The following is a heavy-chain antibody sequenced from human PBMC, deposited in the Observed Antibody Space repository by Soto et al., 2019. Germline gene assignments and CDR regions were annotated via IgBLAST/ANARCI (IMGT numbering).Heavy chain of an antibody. Sequence: EVQLLESGGGLVQPGGSLRLSCAASGFTFSSYAMSWVRQAPGKGLEWVSAISGSGGSTYYADSVKGRFTISRDNSKNALYLRMNSLRAEDTAVYYCAKGRSAVAGTGRLGYWGQGTLVTVSS. CDR2: ISGSGGST. CDR1: GFTFSSYA. D-gene: IGHD6-19*01. J-gene: IGHJ4*02. CDR3: AKGRSAVAGTGRLGY. V-gene: IGHV3-23*01.